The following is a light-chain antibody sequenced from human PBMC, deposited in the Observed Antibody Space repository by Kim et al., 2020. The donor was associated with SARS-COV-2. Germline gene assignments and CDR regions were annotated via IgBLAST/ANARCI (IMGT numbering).Light chain of an antibody. CDR3: QQYYSYTFT. J-gene: IGKJ2*01. CDR2: AAS. V-gene: IGKV1-8*01. CDR1: QGISSY. Sequence: IRMTQSPSSFSASTGDRVTITCRASQGISSYLAWYQQKPGKAPKLLIYAASTLQSGVPSRFSGSGSGTDFTLTISCLQSEDFATYFCQQYYSYTFTFGQGTKLEIK.